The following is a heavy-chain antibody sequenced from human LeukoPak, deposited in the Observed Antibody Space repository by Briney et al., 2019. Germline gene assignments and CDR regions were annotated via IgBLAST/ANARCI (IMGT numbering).Heavy chain of an antibody. Sequence: GGSLRLSCAASGFTFSIYWVTWVHQAPGKGLEWVANIKQDGSEKYYVDSVKGRFTISRDNAKNSLYLQMNSLRDEDTAVYYCARSGYSYGREGYFDYWGQGTLVTVSS. CDR3: ARSGYSYGREGYFDY. J-gene: IGHJ4*02. CDR1: GFTFSIYW. V-gene: IGHV3-7*02. CDR2: IKQDGSEK. D-gene: IGHD5-18*01.